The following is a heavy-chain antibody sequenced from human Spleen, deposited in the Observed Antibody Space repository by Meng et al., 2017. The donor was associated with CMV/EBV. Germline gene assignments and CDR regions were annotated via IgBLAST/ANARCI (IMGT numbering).Heavy chain of an antibody. CDR3: ARDRAYCSSTSCYKVYYYYYYGMDV. CDR2: IKSKSHGGTT. V-gene: IGHV3-15*07. Sequence: GESLKISCAASGFTFNNAWMNWVRQAPGKGLEWVGHIKSKSHGGTTDYGAPVKGRFTISRDDSKNTLYVQMNSLRAEDTAVYYCARDRAYCSSTSCYKVYYYYYYGMDVWGQGTTVTVSS. CDR1: GFTFNNAW. D-gene: IGHD2-2*02. J-gene: IGHJ6*02.